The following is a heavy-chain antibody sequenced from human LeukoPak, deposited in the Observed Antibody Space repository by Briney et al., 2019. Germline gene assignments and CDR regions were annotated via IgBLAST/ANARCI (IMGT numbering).Heavy chain of an antibody. J-gene: IGHJ4*02. CDR2: ISGRSESK. Sequence: GGSLRLSCAASGFTFSTYSMNWVRQAPGKGLEWVSYISGRSESKSYADSVKGRFTISRDNSKNTLYLQMNSLRAEDTAVYYCARGGGYDGKGFDYWGQGTLVTVSS. V-gene: IGHV3-48*01. CDR1: GFTFSTYS. D-gene: IGHD5-12*01. CDR3: ARGGGYDGKGFDY.